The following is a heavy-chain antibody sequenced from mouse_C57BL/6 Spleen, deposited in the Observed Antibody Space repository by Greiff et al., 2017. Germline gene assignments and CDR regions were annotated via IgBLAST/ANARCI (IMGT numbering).Heavy chain of an antibody. CDR2: IDPSDSYT. Sequence: VQLQQPGAELVKPGASVKLSCKASGYTFTSYWMQWVKQRPGPGLEWIGEIDPSDSYTNYSQKFKGKATLTVDTSSSTAYMQLSSLTSEDSAIFYCARSITTVDPYYFDDWGQGTTLTVSS. V-gene: IGHV1-50*01. J-gene: IGHJ2*01. CDR1: GYTFTSYW. CDR3: ARSITTVDPYYFDD. D-gene: IGHD1-1*01.